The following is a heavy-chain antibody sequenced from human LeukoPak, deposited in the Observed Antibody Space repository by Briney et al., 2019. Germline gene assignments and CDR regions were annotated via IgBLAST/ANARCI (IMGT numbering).Heavy chain of an antibody. CDR3: AGSPIGIRGNWFDP. Sequence: ASVKVSCKASGYTFTSNYIHWVRQAPGQGLEWMGIINPSGGSTSYAQKFQGRVTMTRDTPTSTVYMELSSLRSEDTAVYYCAGSPIGIRGNWFDPWGQGTLVTVSS. CDR2: INPSGGST. D-gene: IGHD1-14*01. V-gene: IGHV1-46*01. J-gene: IGHJ5*02. CDR1: GYTFTSNY.